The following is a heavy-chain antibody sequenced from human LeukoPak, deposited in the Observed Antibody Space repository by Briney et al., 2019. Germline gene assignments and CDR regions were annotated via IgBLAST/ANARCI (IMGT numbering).Heavy chain of an antibody. CDR3: AKWDENFYYMDV. Sequence: PGGSLRLSCAASGFTFSIYAMSWVRQAPGKGLEWVSSISGSGGGTFYASSVRGRFTISRDNSKHTVFLQMNGLRAEDTAIYYCAKWDENFYYMDVWGQGTTVTVSS. V-gene: IGHV3-23*01. D-gene: IGHD1-26*01. J-gene: IGHJ6*03. CDR2: ISGSGGGT. CDR1: GFTFSIYA.